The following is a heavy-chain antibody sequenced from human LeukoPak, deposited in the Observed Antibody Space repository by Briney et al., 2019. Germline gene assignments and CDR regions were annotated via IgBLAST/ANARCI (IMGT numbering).Heavy chain of an antibody. CDR3: ARSDRIAAFFDY. CDR2: IYTSGST. CDR1: GGSISSYY. D-gene: IGHD6-6*01. V-gene: IGHV4-4*07. Sequence: SETLSPTCTVSGGSISSYYWSWIRQPAGKGLEWIGCIYTSGSTNYNPSLKSRVTMSVDTSKNQFSLKLSSVTAADTAVYYCARSDRIAAFFDYWGQGTLVTVSS. J-gene: IGHJ4*02.